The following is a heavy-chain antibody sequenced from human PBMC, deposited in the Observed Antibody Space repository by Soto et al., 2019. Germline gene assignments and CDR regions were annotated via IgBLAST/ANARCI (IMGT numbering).Heavy chain of an antibody. V-gene: IGHV1-18*04. CDR1: GYTFTNHG. CDR2: ISGYNANT. J-gene: IGHJ4*02. D-gene: IGHD4-4*01. CDR3: ARDFYTLAYYFAY. Sequence: QVQLVPSGPEVKKPGASVKVSCKASGYTFTNHGISWVRQAPGQGLEWVGWISGYNANTKYAQKFQGRVTMSTDTSTNTAYMELRSMRSDDTAVYYCARDFYTLAYYFAYWGQGTLVTVSS.